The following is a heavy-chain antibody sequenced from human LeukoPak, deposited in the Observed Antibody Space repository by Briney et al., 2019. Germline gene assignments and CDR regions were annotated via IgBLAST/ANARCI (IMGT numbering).Heavy chain of an antibody. V-gene: IGHV3-53*01. CDR1: GFTASSNY. Sequence: GGSLRLSCAASGFTASSNYMSWVRQAPGKGLEWVSVIYSGGSTYYADSVQGRFTVSRDDSKNTLYLQMNSLRAEDTAVYYCAKDGGLWISAHWGDSWGRGTLVTVSS. CDR3: AKDGGLWISAHWGDS. CDR2: IYSGGST. J-gene: IGHJ4*02. D-gene: IGHD2-2*03.